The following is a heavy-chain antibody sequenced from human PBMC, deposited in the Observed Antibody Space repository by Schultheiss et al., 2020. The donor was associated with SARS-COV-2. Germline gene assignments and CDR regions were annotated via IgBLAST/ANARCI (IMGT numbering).Heavy chain of an antibody. J-gene: IGHJ6*02. V-gene: IGHV4-4*02. CDR1: GDPFSGSNW. CDR2: IYHSGST. D-gene: IGHD3-3*01. Sequence: LETLSLTCAVSGDPFSGSNWWSWVRQSPGKGLEWIGEIYHSGSTNYNPSLKSRVTISLDKSKNHFFLKMTSVTAADTAIYYCARIGLGNGLDVWGQGTTVTVSS. CDR3: ARIGLGNGLDV.